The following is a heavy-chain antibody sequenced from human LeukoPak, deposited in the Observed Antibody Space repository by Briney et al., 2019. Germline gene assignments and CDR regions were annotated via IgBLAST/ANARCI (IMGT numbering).Heavy chain of an antibody. CDR1: GDSISGSDYY. CDR3: LRHAGGIILT. J-gene: IGHJ5*02. D-gene: IGHD1-1*01. Sequence: SETLSLTCNVSGDSISGSDYYWGWMRQPPGKGLEWIANIWYSGSAYYNPSLQSRVTITVDTSKNQFSLNVKSVTAGDSAVCYCLRHAGGIILTWGQGTRVAVSS. V-gene: IGHV4-39*01. CDR2: IWYSGSA.